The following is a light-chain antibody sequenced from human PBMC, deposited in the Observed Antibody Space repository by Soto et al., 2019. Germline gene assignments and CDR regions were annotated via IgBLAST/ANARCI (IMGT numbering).Light chain of an antibody. V-gene: IGKV1-12*01. CDR3: QQANSFPPT. CDR1: QGISTR. J-gene: IGKJ3*01. CDR2: AAS. Sequence: DIQMTQSPSSVSASVGDRVTITCRASQGISTRLGWYQQKAGKAPKLLIYAASSLQSGVPSRFSGSGSGTEFTLTISSLQPEDSATYYCQQANSFPPTFGPGTKVDFK.